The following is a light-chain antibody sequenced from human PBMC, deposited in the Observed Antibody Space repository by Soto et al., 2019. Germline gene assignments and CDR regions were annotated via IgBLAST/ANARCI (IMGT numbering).Light chain of an antibody. J-gene: IGKJ1*01. V-gene: IGKV1-39*01. CDR2: AAS. Sequence: DIQIAQSPSSLSASVSERFSITCRASQSISGYLNWYQKKSGQAPKLLMYAASTLQSGVPSRFSGSGSGTDFTLTISSLQPEDSATYFCQQSNTMPWTFGQGTKVDIK. CDR3: QQSNTMPWT. CDR1: QSISGY.